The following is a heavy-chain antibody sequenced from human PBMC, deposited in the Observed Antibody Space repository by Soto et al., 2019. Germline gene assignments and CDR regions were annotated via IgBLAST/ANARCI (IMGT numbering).Heavy chain of an antibody. CDR3: ATSPFLTDQIDP. J-gene: IGHJ5*02. Sequence: ASVKVSCKASGYTFTSYAMHWVRQAPGQRLEWMGWINAGNGNTKYSQKFQGRVTITRDTSASTAYMELSSLRSEDTAVYYCATSPFLTDQIDPWGQGTLVTVSS. CDR1: GYTFTSYA. CDR2: INAGNGNT. V-gene: IGHV1-3*01. D-gene: IGHD3-3*02.